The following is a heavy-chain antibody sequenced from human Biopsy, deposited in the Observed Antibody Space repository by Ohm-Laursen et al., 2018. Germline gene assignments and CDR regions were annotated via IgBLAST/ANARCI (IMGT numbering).Heavy chain of an antibody. D-gene: IGHD4-23*01. Sequence: SLRLSCTASGFTFSDYYMTWIRQAPGKGPEWVSYISGGSGIIYYADSVKGRFTISRDNAKNSLYLQMNSLRADDTAVYYCARDTRWSPYHMDVWGQGTTVTVSS. J-gene: IGHJ6*02. V-gene: IGHV3-11*01. CDR1: GFTFSDYY. CDR2: ISGGSGII. CDR3: ARDTRWSPYHMDV.